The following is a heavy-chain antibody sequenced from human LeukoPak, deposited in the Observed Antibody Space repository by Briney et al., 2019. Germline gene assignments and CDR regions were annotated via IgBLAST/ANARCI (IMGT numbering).Heavy chain of an antibody. CDR3: ARDSSGWYPFDY. Sequence: PSETLSLTCTVSGGSISSYYWSWLRQPPGKGLEWIGYIYYSGSTNYNPSLKSRVTISVDTSKNQFSLKLSSVTAADTAVYYCARDSSGWYPFDYWGQGTLVTVSS. V-gene: IGHV4-59*12. J-gene: IGHJ4*02. CDR2: IYYSGST. CDR1: GGSISSYY. D-gene: IGHD6-19*01.